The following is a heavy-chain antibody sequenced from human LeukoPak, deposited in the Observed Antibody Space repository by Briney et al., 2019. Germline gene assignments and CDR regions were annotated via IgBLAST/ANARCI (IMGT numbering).Heavy chain of an antibody. V-gene: IGHV3-30-3*01. J-gene: IGHJ3*02. CDR2: ISYDGSNK. Sequence: PGGSLRLSCAASGFTFSSYAMHWVRQAPGKGLEWVAVISYDGSNKYYADSVKGRFTISRDNSKNTLYLQMNSLRAEDTAVYYCARRRVATDRELDAFDIWGQGTMVTVSS. CDR3: ARRRVATDRELDAFDI. D-gene: IGHD5-12*01. CDR1: GFTFSSYA.